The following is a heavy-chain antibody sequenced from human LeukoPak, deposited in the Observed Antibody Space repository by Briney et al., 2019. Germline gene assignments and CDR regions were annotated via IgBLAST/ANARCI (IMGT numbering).Heavy chain of an antibody. V-gene: IGHV3-21*01. D-gene: IGHD3-10*01. CDR1: GFTFSSYG. Sequence: GGSLRLSCAASGFTFSSYGMNWVRQAPGKGLEWVSSISSSSSYIYYADSVKGRFTISRDNAKNSLYLQMNSLRAEDTAVYYCARDRNYYGSGSHDYWGQGTLVTVSS. J-gene: IGHJ4*02. CDR2: ISSSSSYI. CDR3: ARDRNYYGSGSHDY.